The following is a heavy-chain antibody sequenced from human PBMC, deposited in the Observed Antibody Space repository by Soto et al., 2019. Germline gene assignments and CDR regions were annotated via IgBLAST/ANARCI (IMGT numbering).Heavy chain of an antibody. CDR3: ARYGSGECNRGSCYSPFDY. CDR1: GRSISSVDYY. J-gene: IGHJ4*02. Sequence: SETLSLTCTVSGRSISSVDYYWSWIRQPPGKGLEWIGYIYYSGSTYYNPSLRSRVTISVDTSKNQFSLKLSSVTAADTAVYYCARYGSGECNRGSCYSPFDYWGQGTLVTVSS. CDR2: IYYSGST. V-gene: IGHV4-30-4*01. D-gene: IGHD2-15*01.